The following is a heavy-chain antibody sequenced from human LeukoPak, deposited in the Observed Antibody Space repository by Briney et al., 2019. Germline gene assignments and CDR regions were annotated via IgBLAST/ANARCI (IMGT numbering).Heavy chain of an antibody. CDR2: IWYDGSNK. Sequence: GGSLRPSCAASGFTFSSYDMNWVRQAPGKGLEWVAVIWYDGSNKYYADSVKGRFTISRDNSKNTLYLQMNSLRAEDTAVYYCATGEQWLVDYWGQGTLVTVSS. J-gene: IGHJ4*02. V-gene: IGHV3-33*01. D-gene: IGHD6-19*01. CDR3: ATGEQWLVDY. CDR1: GFTFSSYD.